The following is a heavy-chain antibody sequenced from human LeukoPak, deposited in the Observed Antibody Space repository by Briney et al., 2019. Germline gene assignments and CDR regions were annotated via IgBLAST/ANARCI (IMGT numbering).Heavy chain of an antibody. J-gene: IGHJ6*02. CDR3: ARCDFWSGYRPFEGMDV. D-gene: IGHD3-3*01. CDR1: GFTFSSYG. CDR2: IWYDGSNK. V-gene: IGHV3-33*01. Sequence: LTGGSLRLSCAASGFTFSSYGMHWVRQAPGKGLEWVAVIWYDGSNKYYADSVKGRFTISRDNAKNSLYLQMNSLRAEDTAVYYCARCDFWSGYRPFEGMDVWGQGTTVTVSS.